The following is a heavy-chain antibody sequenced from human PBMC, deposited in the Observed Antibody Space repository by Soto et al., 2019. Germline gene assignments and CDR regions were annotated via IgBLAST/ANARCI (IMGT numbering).Heavy chain of an antibody. CDR3: ARDVNYDILTGNSGLNWFDP. Sequence: GGSLRLSCAASGFTVSSYGMHWVRQAPGKGLEWVAVIWYDGSNKYYADSVKGRFTISRDNSKNTLYLQMNSLRAEDTAVYYCARDVNYDILTGNSGLNWFDPWGQGTLVTVSS. V-gene: IGHV3-33*01. CDR1: GFTVSSYG. CDR2: IWYDGSNK. D-gene: IGHD3-9*01. J-gene: IGHJ5*02.